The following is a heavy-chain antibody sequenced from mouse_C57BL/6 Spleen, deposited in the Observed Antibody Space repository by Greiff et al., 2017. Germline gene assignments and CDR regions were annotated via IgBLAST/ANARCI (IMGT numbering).Heavy chain of an antibody. D-gene: IGHD2-1*01. Sequence: EVQLQQSGAELVRPGASVKLSCTASGFNIKDDYMHWVKQRPEKGLEWIGWIDPENGDTEYASKFQGKATITAATSSNTAYLQLSSRTSEDTAVYYCTMGNSSWFSYWGQGTLVTVSA. V-gene: IGHV14-4*01. CDR2: IDPENGDT. J-gene: IGHJ3*01. CDR3: TMGNSSWFSY. CDR1: GFNIKDDY.